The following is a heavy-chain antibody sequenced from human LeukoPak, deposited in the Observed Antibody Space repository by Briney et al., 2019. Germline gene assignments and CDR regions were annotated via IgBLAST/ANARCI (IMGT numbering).Heavy chain of an antibody. J-gene: IGHJ4*02. CDR2: INHSGST. V-gene: IGHV4-34*01. CDR3: ARDGGYCDGNSCYSDS. Sequence: SETLSLTCAVYGGSFSGYYWSWIRQSPGKGLEWIGEINHSGSTKYNPSLKSRLSISVDTSKNQFSLKLSSVTAADTAVYYCARDGGYCDGNSCYSDSWGQGTLVTVSS. CDR1: GGSFSGYY. D-gene: IGHD2-21*01.